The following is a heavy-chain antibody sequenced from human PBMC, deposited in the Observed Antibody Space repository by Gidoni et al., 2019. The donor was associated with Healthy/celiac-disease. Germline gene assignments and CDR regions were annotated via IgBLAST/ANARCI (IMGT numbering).Heavy chain of an antibody. J-gene: IGHJ4*02. Sequence: QVQLLEPGPGPVKPSGTLSLTCAASVGLICSSNWWSWVRQPPGKGLEWIGEIYHSGSTNYNPYLKSRVTISVDKAKKQFSLKLNSATAADTAVYYCARRARYNWNDAFDYWGQGTLVTVSS. V-gene: IGHV4-4*02. CDR2: IYHSGST. D-gene: IGHD1-1*01. CDR1: VGLICSSNW. CDR3: ARRARYNWNDAFDY.